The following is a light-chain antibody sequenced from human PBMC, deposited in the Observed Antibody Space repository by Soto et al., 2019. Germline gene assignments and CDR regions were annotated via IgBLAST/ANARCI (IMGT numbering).Light chain of an antibody. CDR3: AAWDHSLNAIL. J-gene: IGLJ3*02. V-gene: IGLV2-11*01. Sequence: QSALTQPRSASGSPGQSITISCTGTSSDVGGYNYVSWYQQHPAKAPKLIIFDVSKRPSGVPNRFSGSKSGNTASLTISGLRAEDEADYYCAAWDHSLNAILFGGGTKLTVL. CDR1: SSDVGGYNY. CDR2: DVS.